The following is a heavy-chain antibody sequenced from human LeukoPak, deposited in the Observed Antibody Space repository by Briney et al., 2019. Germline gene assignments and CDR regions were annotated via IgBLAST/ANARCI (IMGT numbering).Heavy chain of an antibody. V-gene: IGHV3-7*01. CDR3: ARDASSGTYFSYAFDV. CDR1: DFNLSTNW. Sequence: GGSVRLSCAASDFNLSTNWLSWVRQAPGKGLEWVANIKQVGSEVYYVDSVKGRFTISRDNAKNSLYLQMNTLRAEDTAIYYCARDASSGTYFSYAFDVWGLGTMVTVSS. CDR2: IKQVGSEV. D-gene: IGHD1-26*01. J-gene: IGHJ3*01.